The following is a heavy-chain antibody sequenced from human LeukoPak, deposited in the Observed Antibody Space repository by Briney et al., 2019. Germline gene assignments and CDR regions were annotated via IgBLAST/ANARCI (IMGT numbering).Heavy chain of an antibody. J-gene: IGHJ2*01. Sequence: SETLSLTCTVSGGSISSYYWSWIRQPAGKGLEWIGRIYTSGSTNYNPSLKSRVTMSVDTSKSQFSLKLSSVTAADTAVYYCAREYYDILTGYGIHWYFDLWGRGTLVTVSS. CDR2: IYTSGST. CDR3: AREYYDILTGYGIHWYFDL. V-gene: IGHV4-4*07. CDR1: GGSISSYY. D-gene: IGHD3-9*01.